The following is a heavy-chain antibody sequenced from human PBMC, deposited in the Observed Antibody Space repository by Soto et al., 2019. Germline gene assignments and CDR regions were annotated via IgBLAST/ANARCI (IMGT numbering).Heavy chain of an antibody. CDR1: SGSISSSNW. CDR3: ATGSYYNKAYYYYYMDV. J-gene: IGHJ6*03. V-gene: IGHV4-4*02. Sequence: SETLSLTCAVSSGSISSSNWWSWVRQPPGKGLEWIGEIYHSGSTNYNPSLKSRVTISVDKSKNQFSLKLSSVTAADTAVYYCATGSYYNKAYYYYYMDVWGKGTTVTVSS. D-gene: IGHD3-10*01. CDR2: IYHSGST.